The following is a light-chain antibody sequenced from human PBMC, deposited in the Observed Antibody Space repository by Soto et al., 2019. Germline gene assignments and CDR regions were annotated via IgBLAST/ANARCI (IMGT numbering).Light chain of an antibody. CDR2: DAS. CDR3: QQYGTPFLT. Sequence: DIPLTQSPSTLSASVGDKVIITCRASQNINMWLAWYQQKVGKAPNLLIYDASTLESGVPSRFSGTGSGTDFTLTISGLQPDDFATYYCQQYGTPFLTFGPGTPVDVK. V-gene: IGKV1-5*01. J-gene: IGKJ3*01. CDR1: QNINMW.